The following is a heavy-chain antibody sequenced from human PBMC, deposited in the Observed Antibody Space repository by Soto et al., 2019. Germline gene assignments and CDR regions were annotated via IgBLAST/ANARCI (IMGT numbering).Heavy chain of an antibody. D-gene: IGHD2-21*02. Sequence: SVKVSCKASGGTFSSYAISWVRQAPGQGLEWMGGIIPIFGTANYAQKFQGRVTITADESTSTAYMELSSLRSEDTAVYYCARFIVVVTAIEHYYYGIDVWGQGTTVTVSS. J-gene: IGHJ6*02. CDR3: ARFIVVVTAIEHYYYGIDV. V-gene: IGHV1-69*13. CDR2: IIPIFGTA. CDR1: GGTFSSYA.